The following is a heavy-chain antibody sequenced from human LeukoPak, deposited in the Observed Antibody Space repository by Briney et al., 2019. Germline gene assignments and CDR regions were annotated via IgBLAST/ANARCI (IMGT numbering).Heavy chain of an antibody. Sequence: PGGSLRLSCAASGFTFSSYGMHWVRQAPGKGLEWVAFIRYDGSNKYYADSVKGRFTISRDNSKNTLYLQMNSLRAEDTAMYYCAKARRYFDWLDAFDIWGQGTMVTVSS. CDR3: AKARRYFDWLDAFDI. CDR1: GFTFSSYG. D-gene: IGHD3-9*01. CDR2: IRYDGSNK. J-gene: IGHJ3*02. V-gene: IGHV3-30*02.